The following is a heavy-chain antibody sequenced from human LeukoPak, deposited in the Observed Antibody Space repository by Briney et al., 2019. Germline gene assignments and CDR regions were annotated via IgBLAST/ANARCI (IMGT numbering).Heavy chain of an antibody. Sequence: PSETLSLTCTVSGGSISSYYWSWIRQPAGKGLEWIGRIYTSGSTNYNPSLKSRVTISVDTSKNQFSLKLSSVTAADTAVYYCARGRDFWSGYNRENWFDPWGQGTLVTVSS. CDR2: IYTSGST. CDR3: ARGRDFWSGYNRENWFDP. J-gene: IGHJ5*02. CDR1: GGSISSYY. D-gene: IGHD3-3*01. V-gene: IGHV4-4*07.